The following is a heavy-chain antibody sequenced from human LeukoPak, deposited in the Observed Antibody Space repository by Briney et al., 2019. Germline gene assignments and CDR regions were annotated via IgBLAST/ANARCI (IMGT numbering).Heavy chain of an antibody. V-gene: IGHV1-69*05. J-gene: IGHJ4*02. D-gene: IGHD3-10*01. CDR1: GGTFSSYA. CDR2: IIPIFGTA. Sequence: SVKVSCKASGGTFSSYAISWVRQAPGQGLEWMGGIIPIFGTANYAQKFQGRVTITRNTSASTAYMELSSLRSEDTAVYYCARSKLWFGELSVDYWGQGTLVTVSS. CDR3: ARSKLWFGELSVDY.